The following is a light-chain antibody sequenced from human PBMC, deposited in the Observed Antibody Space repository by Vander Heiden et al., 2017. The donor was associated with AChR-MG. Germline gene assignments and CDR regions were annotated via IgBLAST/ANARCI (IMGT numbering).Light chain of an antibody. CDR1: SSDVGAYNY. CDR2: DVK. Sequence: QSALTQPRSVSGSPAQSVTISCTGTSSDVGAYNYVSWYKNKSGKDHKLMIYDVKKRPAGVPDRFSGSKSGNMASLTISGLQAEDEAEYYCCEYAGSCWVFGGGTKLTVL. V-gene: IGLV2-11*01. CDR3: CEYAGSCWV. J-gene: IGLJ3*02.